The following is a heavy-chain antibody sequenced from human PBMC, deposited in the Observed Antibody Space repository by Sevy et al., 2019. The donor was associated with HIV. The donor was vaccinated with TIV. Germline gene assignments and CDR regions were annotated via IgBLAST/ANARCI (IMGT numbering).Heavy chain of an antibody. Sequence: GGSLRLSCAASGFSFNVFAMHWVRQTPGKGVEWVALISNDGTFTYYADSVKGRFTISRDTSKKMLYLEMNSVRVEDAAIYYCARQYNSGGYFYDSFAIWGQGTMVTVSS. J-gene: IGHJ3*02. CDR3: ARQYNSGGYFYDSFAI. V-gene: IGHV3-30-3*01. CDR2: ISNDGTFT. CDR1: GFSFNVFA. D-gene: IGHD3-22*01.